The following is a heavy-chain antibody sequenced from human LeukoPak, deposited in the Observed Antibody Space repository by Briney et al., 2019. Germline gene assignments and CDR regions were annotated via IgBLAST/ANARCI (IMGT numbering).Heavy chain of an antibody. Sequence: GGSLRLSCAASGFTFSSYGVHWVRQAPGKGLEWVAVIWYDGSNKYYADSVKGRFTISRDNAKNSLYLQMNSLRAEDTAVYYCARVGDCSGGSCYSAHWFDPWGQGTLVTVSS. CDR2: IWYDGSNK. CDR3: ARVGDCSGGSCYSAHWFDP. J-gene: IGHJ5*02. V-gene: IGHV3-33*01. D-gene: IGHD2-15*01. CDR1: GFTFSSYG.